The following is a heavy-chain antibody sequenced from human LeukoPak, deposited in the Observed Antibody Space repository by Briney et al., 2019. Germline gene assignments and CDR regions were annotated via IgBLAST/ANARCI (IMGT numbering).Heavy chain of an antibody. V-gene: IGHV4-59*12. CDR1: GGSISSYY. D-gene: IGHD3-10*01. CDR3: ARAFRAYGSGSYRNWFDP. Sequence: PSETLSLTCTVSGGSISSYYWSWIRQPPGKGLEWIGYIYHSGSTYYNPSLKSRVTISVDRSKNQFSLKLSSVTAADTAVYYCARAFRAYGSGSYRNWFDPWGQGTLVTVSS. CDR2: IYHSGST. J-gene: IGHJ5*02.